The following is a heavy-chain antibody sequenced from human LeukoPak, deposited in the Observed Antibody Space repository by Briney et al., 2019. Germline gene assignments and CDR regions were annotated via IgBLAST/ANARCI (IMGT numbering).Heavy chain of an antibody. CDR2: INPNSGGT. CDR3: ARDREWLTADNWFDP. J-gene: IGHJ5*02. Sequence: GASVKVSCKASGYTFTGYYMHWVRQAPGQGLEWMGWINPNSGGTNYAQKFQGRVTMTRDTSISTAYMELSRLRSDDTAVYYCARDREWLTADNWFDPWGQGTLVTVSS. D-gene: IGHD3-3*01. V-gene: IGHV1-2*02. CDR1: GYTFTGYY.